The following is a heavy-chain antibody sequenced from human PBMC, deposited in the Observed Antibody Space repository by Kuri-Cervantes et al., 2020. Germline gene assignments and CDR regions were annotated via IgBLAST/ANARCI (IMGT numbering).Heavy chain of an antibody. D-gene: IGHD2-21*02. CDR1: GGSVSSGSYY. CDR3: AREALLGVVVTATHWYFDL. V-gene: IGHV4-61*01. CDR2: IYYSGST. Sequence: SETLSLTCTVSGGSVSSGSYYWSWIRQPPGKGLEWIGYIYYSGSTNYNPSLKSRVTISVDTSKNQFSLKLSSVTAADTAVYYCAREALLGVVVTATHWYFDLWGRGTLVTVSS. J-gene: IGHJ2*01.